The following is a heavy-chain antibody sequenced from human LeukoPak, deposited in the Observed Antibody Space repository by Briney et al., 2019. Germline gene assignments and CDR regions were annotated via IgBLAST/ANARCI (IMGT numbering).Heavy chain of an antibody. D-gene: IGHD3-10*01. CDR3: ARGGYYGSGNDFRFDP. Sequence: SETLSLTCTVSGGSISSYYWSWIRQSPGKGLECIGYIHYTGSTNYNPSLKSRVTTSVETSKNQFSLKLKSVTAADTAVYYCARGGYYGSGNDFRFDPWGQGTLVTVSS. CDR1: GGSISSYY. V-gene: IGHV4-59*01. CDR2: IHYTGST. J-gene: IGHJ5*02.